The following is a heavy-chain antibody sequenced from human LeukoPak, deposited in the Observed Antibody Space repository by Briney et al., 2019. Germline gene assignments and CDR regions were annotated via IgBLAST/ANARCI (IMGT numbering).Heavy chain of an antibody. D-gene: IGHD3-22*01. CDR3: ARVRDYYDSRGYYFEYFDH. J-gene: IGHJ1*01. Sequence: GGSLRLSCTASGFTLSSYEMSWIRQAPGKGLEWVSSIDYSGGDTHYADSVKGRFTISRDNSKNTLYLQMNSLRAEDTAVYYCARVRDYYDSRGYYFEYFDHWGQGTLVTVSS. V-gene: IGHV3-23*01. CDR1: GFTLSSYE. CDR2: IDYSGGDT.